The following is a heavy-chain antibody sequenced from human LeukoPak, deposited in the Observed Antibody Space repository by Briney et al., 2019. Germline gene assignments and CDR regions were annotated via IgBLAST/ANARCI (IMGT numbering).Heavy chain of an antibody. CDR2: GHQSGST. J-gene: IGHJ4*02. Sequence: SETPSLTCTVSGGSISTDYWSWIRQPPGRGPEWIAYGHQSGSTNYNPSLKSRVTVLVDTSKNQVSLKLSSVTAADTAVYYCARVVEPMAGTISLDYWGQGTLVTVSS. CDR3: ARVVEPMAGTISLDY. V-gene: IGHV4-59*12. CDR1: GGSISTDY. D-gene: IGHD6-19*01.